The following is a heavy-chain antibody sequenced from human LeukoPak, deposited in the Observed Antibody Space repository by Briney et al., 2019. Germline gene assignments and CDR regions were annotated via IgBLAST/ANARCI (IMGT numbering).Heavy chain of an antibody. CDR2: IYYTGNT. D-gene: IGHD5-18*01. CDR1: GASISGSGYY. J-gene: IGHJ6*03. Sequence: SETLSLTCAVSGASISGSGYYLGWIRQSPGKGLEWIGNIYYTGNTYYNASLQSRVTISIDTSENQFSLRLNSVTAADTAVYYCASIGYIYGHNYYYMDVWGKGTTVTISS. CDR3: ASIGYIYGHNYYYMDV. V-gene: IGHV4-39*01.